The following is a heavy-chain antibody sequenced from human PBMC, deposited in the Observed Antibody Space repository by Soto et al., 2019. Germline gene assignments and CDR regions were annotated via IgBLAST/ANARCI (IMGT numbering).Heavy chain of an antibody. D-gene: IGHD3-10*01. CDR2: IYYSGST. Sequence: QVQLQESGPGLVKPSETLSPTCTVSGGSISSYYWSWIRQPPGKGLEWIGYIYYSGSTNYNPSLKSRVTISVDTSKNQFSLKLSSVTAADTAVYYCARVGGGVTRYFDLWGRGTLVTVSS. J-gene: IGHJ2*01. V-gene: IGHV4-59*01. CDR3: ARVGGGVTRYFDL. CDR1: GGSISSYY.